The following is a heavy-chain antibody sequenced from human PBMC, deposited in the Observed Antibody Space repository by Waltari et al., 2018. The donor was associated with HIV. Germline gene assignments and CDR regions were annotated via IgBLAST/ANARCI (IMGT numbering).Heavy chain of an antibody. J-gene: IGHJ6*02. V-gene: IGHV1-2*05. Sequence: QEHLVQSGAEVKKHGASVKVSCTASGNTFTGYYIHWVRQAPGQGLEWVGRINHNSGDTHYAQKFQGRVTMTRDTSISTGYMELHSLTSDDTGVYFCARVRGGGMDVWGQGTTVTVSS. CDR1: GNTFTGYY. D-gene: IGHD5-12*01. CDR2: INHNSGDT. CDR3: ARVRGGGMDV.